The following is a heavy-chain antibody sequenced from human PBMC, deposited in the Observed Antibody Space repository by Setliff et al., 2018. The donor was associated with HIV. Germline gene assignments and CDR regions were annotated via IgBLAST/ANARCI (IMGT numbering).Heavy chain of an antibody. Sequence: SETLSLTCAVYGGSFSGYYWSWIRQPPGKGLEWIGEINHSGSTNYNPSLKSRVTISVDTSKNQFSLKLSSVTAADTAVYYCARVNEVATIIYYYYSMDVWGKGTTVTAP. D-gene: IGHD5-12*01. CDR3: ARVNEVATIIYYYYSMDV. J-gene: IGHJ6*03. CDR2: INHSGST. CDR1: GGSFSGYY. V-gene: IGHV4-34*01.